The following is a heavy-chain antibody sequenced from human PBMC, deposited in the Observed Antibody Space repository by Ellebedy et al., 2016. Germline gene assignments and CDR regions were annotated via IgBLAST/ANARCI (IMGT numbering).Heavy chain of an antibody. CDR1: GFTFSRYW. D-gene: IGHD1-26*01. Sequence: GGSLRLSCAASGFTFSRYWMSWVRQAPGKGLEWVANIKQDGSEKYYVDSVKGRFTISRDNAKNSLYLQMNSLRAEDTAVYYCARDRGIVGARDYWGQGTLVTVSS. J-gene: IGHJ4*02. V-gene: IGHV3-7*01. CDR2: IKQDGSEK. CDR3: ARDRGIVGARDY.